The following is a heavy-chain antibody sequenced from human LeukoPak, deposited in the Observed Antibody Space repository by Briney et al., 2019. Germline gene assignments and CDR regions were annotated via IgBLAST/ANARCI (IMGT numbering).Heavy chain of an antibody. D-gene: IGHD2-15*01. J-gene: IGHJ4*02. CDR2: INPNSGGT. CDR1: GYTFTGYY. CDR3: AREPCSGGSCPRDY. V-gene: IGHV1-2*02. Sequence: SVKVSCKASGYTFTGYYMHWVRQAPGQGLEWMGWINPNSGGTNYAQKFQGRVTMTRDTSVSTAYMELSRLRSDDTAVYYCAREPCSGGSCPRDYWGQGTLVTVSS.